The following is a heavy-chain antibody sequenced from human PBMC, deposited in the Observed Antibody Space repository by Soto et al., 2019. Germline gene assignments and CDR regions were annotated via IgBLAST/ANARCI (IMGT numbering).Heavy chain of an antibody. V-gene: IGHV3-23*01. J-gene: IGHJ6*02. D-gene: IGHD3-22*01. CDR1: GFTFSSYA. Sequence: EVQLLESGGGLVQPGGSLRLSCAASGFTFSSYAMTWVRQAPGKGLEWVSALSGSGVSTYYADSVKGRFTISRDNSKNTLYLQMSSLRAEDTAVYYCAKGGGSKDYYDTSGYYLYSYYAMDVWGQGTTVTVSS. CDR2: LSGSGVST. CDR3: AKGGGSKDYYDTSGYYLYSYYAMDV.